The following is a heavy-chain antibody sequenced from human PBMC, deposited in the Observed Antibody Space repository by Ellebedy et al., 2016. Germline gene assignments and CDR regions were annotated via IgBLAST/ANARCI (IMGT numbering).Heavy chain of an antibody. CDR3: ARLTRAMIAVVVWYFDL. J-gene: IGHJ2*01. Sequence: SETLSLTCTVSGGSISSSSYYWGWIRQPPGTGLEWIGSIYYSGSTYYNPSLKSRVTISVDTSKNQFSLKLSSVTAADTAVYYCARLTRAMIAVVVWYFDLWGRGTLIIVSS. CDR2: IYYSGST. V-gene: IGHV4-39*07. CDR1: GGSISSSSYY. D-gene: IGHD3-22*01.